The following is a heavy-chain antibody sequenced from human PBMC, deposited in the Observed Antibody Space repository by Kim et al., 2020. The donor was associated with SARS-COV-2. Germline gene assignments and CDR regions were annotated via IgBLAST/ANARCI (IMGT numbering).Heavy chain of an antibody. CDR1: WDSVSNNWAA. V-gene: IGHV6-1*01. Sequence: SQTLSLTCAISWDSVSNNWAAWNWIRQSPSRGLEWLGRTYYRSNWYSEYAVSVRRRIIINADTSKNQFSLQLSSVTPEDTAVYYCARDARTSTSAVPNFEYWGQGTLVTVSS. CDR2: TYYRSNWYS. J-gene: IGHJ4*02. CDR3: ARDARTSTSAVPNFEY. D-gene: IGHD6-13*01.